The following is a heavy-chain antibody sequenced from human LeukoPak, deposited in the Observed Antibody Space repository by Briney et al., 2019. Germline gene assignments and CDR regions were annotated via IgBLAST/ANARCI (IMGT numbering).Heavy chain of an antibody. CDR3: ARGSLGTHYYDSSGYGD. Sequence: EASVKVSCKASGYTFTSYGISWVRQAPGQGLEWMGWISAYNGNTNYAQKLQGRVTMTTDTSTSTVYMELRSLRSDDTAVYYCARGSLGTHYYDSSGYGDWGQGTLVTVSS. J-gene: IGHJ4*02. V-gene: IGHV1-18*01. CDR2: ISAYNGNT. D-gene: IGHD3-22*01. CDR1: GYTFTSYG.